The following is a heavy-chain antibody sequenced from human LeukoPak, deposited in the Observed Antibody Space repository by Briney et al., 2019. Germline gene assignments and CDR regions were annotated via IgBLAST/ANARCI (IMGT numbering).Heavy chain of an antibody. CDR2: IKPSGGGT. D-gene: IGHD5-12*01. CDR3: ASGGYDWDAYDY. J-gene: IGHJ4*02. V-gene: IGHV1-46*01. Sequence: ASVKVSCKASSNSNIHWVRQAPGQGPEWVGLIKPSGGGTFYAQRLQGRVTMTRDRSTSIVYMELSSRRSEDTAVYFCASGGYDWDAYDYWGQGTPVTVSS. CDR1: SNSN.